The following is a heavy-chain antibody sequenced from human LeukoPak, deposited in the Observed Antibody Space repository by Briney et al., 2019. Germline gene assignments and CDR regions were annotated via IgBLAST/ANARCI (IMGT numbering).Heavy chain of an antibody. J-gene: IGHJ4*02. D-gene: IGHD3-10*01. CDR2: ISSSSSCI. Sequence: GGSLRLSCAASGFTFSSYSMNWVRQAPGKGLEWVSSISSSSSCIYYADSVKGRFTISRDNAKNSLYLQMNSLRAEDTAVYYCARSDYYGSGNPDYWGQGTLVTVSS. CDR3: ARSDYYGSGNPDY. CDR1: GFTFSSYS. V-gene: IGHV3-21*01.